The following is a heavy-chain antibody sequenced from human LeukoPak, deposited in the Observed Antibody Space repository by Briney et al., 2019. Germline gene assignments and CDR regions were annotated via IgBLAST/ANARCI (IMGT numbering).Heavy chain of an antibody. J-gene: IGHJ4*02. CDR2: IYSGGST. CDR1: GFTVSSNY. Sequence: GGSLRLSCAASGFTVSSNYRSWVRQAPGKGLEWVSVIYSGGSTYYAHSVKGRFIISRDNSKNTLYLQMNSLRAEDTAVYYCAREKGYYFDYWGQGTLATVSS. CDR3: AREKGYYFDY. V-gene: IGHV3-66*02.